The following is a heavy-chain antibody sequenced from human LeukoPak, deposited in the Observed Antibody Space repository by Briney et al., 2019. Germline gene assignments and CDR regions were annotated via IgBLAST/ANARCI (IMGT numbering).Heavy chain of an antibody. CDR2: ISWDGGST. V-gene: IGHV3-43D*04. CDR3: AKGLEREYYYYYYGMDV. CDR1: GFTFDDYA. Sequence: GGSLRLSCAASGFTFDDYAMHWVRQAPGKGLEWVSLISWDGGSTYYADSVKGRFTISRDNSKNSLYLQMNSLRAEDTALYCCAKGLEREYYYYYYGMDVWGKGTTVTVSS. D-gene: IGHD1-1*01. J-gene: IGHJ6*04.